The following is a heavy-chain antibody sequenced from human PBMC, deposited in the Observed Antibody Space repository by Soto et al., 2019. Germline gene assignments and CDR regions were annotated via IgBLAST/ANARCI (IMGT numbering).Heavy chain of an antibody. D-gene: IGHD3-22*01. CDR3: ATSIVVAPDYYFDY. J-gene: IGHJ4*02. CDR2: FDLEDGET. Sequence: ASVNVSCKVSGYTLTELSMHWVRQAPGKGLEWMGGFDLEDGETIYAQKFQGRVTMTEDTSTDTAYMELSSLRSEDTAVYYCATSIVVAPDYYFDYWGQGTLVTVSP. CDR1: GYTLTELS. V-gene: IGHV1-24*01.